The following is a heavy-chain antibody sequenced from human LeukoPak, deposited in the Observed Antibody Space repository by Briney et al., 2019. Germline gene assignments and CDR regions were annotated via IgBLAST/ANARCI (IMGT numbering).Heavy chain of an antibody. D-gene: IGHD4-11*01. CDR1: GFTFSTYA. CDR2: ITNSGGST. V-gene: IGHV3-23*01. CDR3: AKDSGLTVTTVGIDY. Sequence: PGGSLRLSCAASGFTFSTYAMSWVRQPPGKGLEWVSAITNSGGSTYYADSVKGRFTISRDNSKNTLYLQMNSLRAEDTAVYYCAKDSGLTVTTVGIDYWGQGTLVTVSS. J-gene: IGHJ4*02.